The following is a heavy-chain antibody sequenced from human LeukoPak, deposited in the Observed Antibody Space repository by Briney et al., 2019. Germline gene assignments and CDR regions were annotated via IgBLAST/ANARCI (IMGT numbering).Heavy chain of an antibody. Sequence: SQTLSLTCTVSGGSIISSSDYWGWIRQPPGKGLEWIASIYYTGSTYYNPSLKSRVTISVETPKNDFSRRLSAVTAADTAVYYCARHSIRDNSHYAYWGQGILVTVSS. V-gene: IGHV4-39*01. CDR1: GGSIISSSDY. J-gene: IGHJ4*02. CDR3: ARHSIRDNSHYAY. CDR2: IYYTGST. D-gene: IGHD1-26*01.